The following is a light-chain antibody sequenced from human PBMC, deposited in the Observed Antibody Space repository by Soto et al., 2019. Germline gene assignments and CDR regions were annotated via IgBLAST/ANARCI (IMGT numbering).Light chain of an antibody. CDR3: CSYAGTSRV. CDR1: SSDVGAYNY. V-gene: IGLV2-11*01. J-gene: IGLJ3*02. Sequence: QSALTQPRSLSGSRGQSVTISCTGTSSDVGAYNYVSWYQHHPGKAPKLMIYDVSKRPSGIPDRFSGSKSGNTASLTISWLQADDEADYYGCSYAGTSRVFGGGTKLTVL. CDR2: DVS.